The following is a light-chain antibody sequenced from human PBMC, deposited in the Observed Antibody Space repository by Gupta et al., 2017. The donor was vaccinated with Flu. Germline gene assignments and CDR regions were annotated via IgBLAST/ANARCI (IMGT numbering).Light chain of an antibody. CDR1: QTVLYNSTNKNY. CDR2: WAS. CDR3: QQYYSTPYT. J-gene: IGKJ2*01. V-gene: IGKV4-1*01. Sequence: NCKSSQTVLYNSTNKNYLAWYQQKPGQPPKLLIYWASTRESGVPDRFSGSGSGTDFTLTISSLQAEDVAVYYCQQYYSTPYTFGQGTKLEIK.